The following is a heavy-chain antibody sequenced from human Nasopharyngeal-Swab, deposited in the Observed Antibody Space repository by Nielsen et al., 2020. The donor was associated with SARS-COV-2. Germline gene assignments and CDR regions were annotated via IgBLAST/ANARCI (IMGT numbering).Heavy chain of an antibody. J-gene: IGHJ6*02. CDR2: INAGNGNT. D-gene: IGHD3-3*01. CDR3: ARDYDFWSGYLYYGMDV. V-gene: IGHV1-3*01. Sequence: ASVKVSCKASGYTFTSYAMHWVRQAPGQRLEWMGWINAGNGNTKYSQKLQGRVTITRDTSASTAYMELSSLRSEDTAVYYCARDYDFWSGYLYYGMDVWGQGTTVTVSS. CDR1: GYTFTSYA.